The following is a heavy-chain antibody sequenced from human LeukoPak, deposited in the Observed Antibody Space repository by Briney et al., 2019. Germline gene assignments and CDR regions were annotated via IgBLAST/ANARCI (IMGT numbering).Heavy chain of an antibody. D-gene: IGHD3-16*01. CDR3: ARGRYGWLPFDY. CDR1: GGSISSYY. CDR2: IYYSGST. V-gene: IGHV4-59*01. J-gene: IGHJ4*02. Sequence: SETLSLTCTVSGGSISSYYWSWIRQPPGKGLEWIGYIYYSGSTNYNPALKSRVTISVDTSKNQFTLKLSSVTAADTAVYYCARGRYGWLPFDYWGQGTLVTVSS.